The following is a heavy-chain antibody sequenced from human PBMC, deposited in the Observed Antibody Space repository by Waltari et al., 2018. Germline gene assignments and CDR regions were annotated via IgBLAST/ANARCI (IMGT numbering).Heavy chain of an antibody. CDR2: IYYSGST. D-gene: IGHD6-6*01. CDR3: ARGGSYSSSPEYFQH. Sequence: QLQLQESGPGLVKPSETLSLTCTVSGGSISSSSYYWGWIRQPPGKGLEWIGSIYYSGSTYYNPSLKSRVTISVDTSKNQFSLKLSSVTAADTAVYYCARGGSYSSSPEYFQHWGQGTLVTVSS. V-gene: IGHV4-39*07. J-gene: IGHJ1*01. CDR1: GGSISSSSYY.